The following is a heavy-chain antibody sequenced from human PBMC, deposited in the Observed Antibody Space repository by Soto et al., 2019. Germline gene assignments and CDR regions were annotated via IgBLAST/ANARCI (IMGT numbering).Heavy chain of an antibody. D-gene: IGHD3-22*01. CDR3: AKDRDYYYDSSGYFTGPFDY. CDR1: GFTFSSYS. V-gene: IGHV3-21*01. J-gene: IGHJ4*02. CDR2: ISSSSSYI. Sequence: GGSLRLSCAASGFTFSSYSMNWVRQAPGKGLEWVSSISSSSSYIYYADSVKGRFTISRDNAKNSLYLQMNSLRAEDTAVYSCAKDRDYYYDSSGYFTGPFDYWGQGTLVTVS.